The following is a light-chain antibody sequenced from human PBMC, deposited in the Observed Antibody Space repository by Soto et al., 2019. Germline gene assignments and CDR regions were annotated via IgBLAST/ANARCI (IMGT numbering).Light chain of an antibody. V-gene: IGLV1-40*01. Sequence: QSVLTKPPSVSGAPGQRVTISCTGSSSNIGAGYDVHWYRQLPGTAPKLLIYGNSNRPSGVPDRFSGSKSGTSASLAITGLQAKDEADYYCQSYDSSLSGALFGGGTKLTVL. CDR2: GNS. CDR1: SSNIGAGYD. CDR3: QSYDSSLSGAL. J-gene: IGLJ2*01.